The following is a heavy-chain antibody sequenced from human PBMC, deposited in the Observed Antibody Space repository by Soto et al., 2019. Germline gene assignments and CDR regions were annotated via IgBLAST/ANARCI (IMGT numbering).Heavy chain of an antibody. CDR3: ARARGLVEMATIFFDY. CDR1: GGSISSGDYY. Sequence: SETLSLTCTVSGGSISSGDYYWSWIRQPPGKGLEWIGYIYYSGSTYYNPSLKGRVTISVDTSKNQFSLKLSSVTAADTAVYYCARARGLVEMATIFFDYWGQGTLVTVSS. J-gene: IGHJ4*02. V-gene: IGHV4-30-4*01. D-gene: IGHD5-12*01. CDR2: IYYSGST.